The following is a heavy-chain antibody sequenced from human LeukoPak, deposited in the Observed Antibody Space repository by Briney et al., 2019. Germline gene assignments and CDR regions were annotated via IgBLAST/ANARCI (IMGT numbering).Heavy chain of an antibody. V-gene: IGHV3-23*01. Sequence: GGSLRLSCAASGFTFDDYAMHWVRQAPGKGLEWVSAISGSGGSTYYADSVKGRFTISRDNSKNTLYLQMNSLRAEDTAVYYCAKEPTVTTAGDYWGQGTLVTVSS. CDR3: AKEPTVTTAGDY. J-gene: IGHJ4*02. CDR1: GFTFDDYA. CDR2: ISGSGGST. D-gene: IGHD4-17*01.